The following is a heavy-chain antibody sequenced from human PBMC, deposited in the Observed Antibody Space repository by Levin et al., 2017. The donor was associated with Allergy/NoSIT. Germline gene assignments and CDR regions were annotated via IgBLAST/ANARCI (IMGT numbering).Heavy chain of an antibody. Sequence: GGSLRLSCAASGFTFSSYSMNWVRQAPGKGLEWVSYISSSSSTIYYADSVKGRFTISRDNAKNSLYLQMNSLRAEDTAVYYCARDLDYYYGSGSYPDYWGQGTLVTVSS. D-gene: IGHD3-10*01. J-gene: IGHJ4*02. CDR1: GFTFSSYS. CDR3: ARDLDYYYGSGSYPDY. CDR2: ISSSSSTI. V-gene: IGHV3-48*01.